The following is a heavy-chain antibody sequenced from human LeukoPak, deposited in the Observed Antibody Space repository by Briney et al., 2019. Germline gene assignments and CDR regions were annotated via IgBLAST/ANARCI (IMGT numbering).Heavy chain of an antibody. CDR2: ISYDGSNK. CDR1: GFXFSSYG. CDR3: AIIIAAAGNDAFDI. V-gene: IGHV3-30*03. D-gene: IGHD6-13*01. Sequence: PGGSLRLSCAASGFXFSSYGMHWVRQAPGKGLEWVAVISYDGSNKYYADSVKGRFTISRDNSKNTLYLQMNSLRAEDTAVYYCAIIIAAAGNDAFDIWGQGTMVTVSS. J-gene: IGHJ3*02.